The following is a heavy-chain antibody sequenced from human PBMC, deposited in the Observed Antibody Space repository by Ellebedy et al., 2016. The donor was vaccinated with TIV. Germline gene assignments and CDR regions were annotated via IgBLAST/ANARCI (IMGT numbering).Heavy chain of an antibody. V-gene: IGHV3-49*03. D-gene: IGHD6-13*01. CDR2: IRSKAYGGTT. J-gene: IGHJ4*02. CDR1: GFTFGDYA. CDR3: TRDAGAGTGVGEYYFDY. Sequence: GESLKISCTASGFTFGDYAMSWFRQAPGKGLEWVGFIRSKAYGGTTEYAASVKGRFTISRDDSKSIAYLQMNSLKTEDTAVYYCTRDAGAGTGVGEYYFDYWGQGTLVTVSS.